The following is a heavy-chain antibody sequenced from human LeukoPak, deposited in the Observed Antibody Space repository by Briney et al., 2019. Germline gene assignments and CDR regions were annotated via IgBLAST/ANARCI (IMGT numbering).Heavy chain of an antibody. CDR1: GFTFSSYS. J-gene: IGHJ3*02. D-gene: IGHD5-18*01. CDR2: ISSSSSYI. CDR3: AREGDTAMMAFDI. V-gene: IGHV3-21*01. Sequence: GGSLRLSCAASGFTFSSYSMNWVRQAPGKGLEWVSSISSSSSYIYYADSVKGRFTISRDNAKNSLYLQVNSLRAEDAAVYYCAREGDTAMMAFDIWGQGTMVTVSS.